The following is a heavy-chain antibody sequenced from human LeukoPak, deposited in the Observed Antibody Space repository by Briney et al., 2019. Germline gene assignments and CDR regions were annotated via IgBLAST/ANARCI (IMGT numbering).Heavy chain of an antibody. CDR1: GGSISGSSYY. D-gene: IGHD3-22*01. J-gene: IGHJ4*02. V-gene: IGHV4-39*07. CDR3: ARVTGYMIEDYFDY. CDR2: IYYSGST. Sequence: PSETLSLTCAVSGGSISGSSYYWGWIRQPPGKGLEWIGSIYYSGSTYYNTSLKGRVTISLDTSKNQFSLKLSSVTAADTAVYYCARVTGYMIEDYFDYWGQGTLVTVSS.